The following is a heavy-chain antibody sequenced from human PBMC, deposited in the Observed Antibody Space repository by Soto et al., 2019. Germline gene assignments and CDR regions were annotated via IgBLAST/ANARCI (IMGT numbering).Heavy chain of an antibody. J-gene: IGHJ4*02. Sequence: GGSLRLSCAASGFTFSSYAMGWVRQAPGKGLEWVSAISGSGGSTYYADSVKGRFTISRDNSKNTLYLQMNSLRAEDTAVYYCAKLPGIAAAVSHFDYWGQGTLVTVSS. V-gene: IGHV3-23*01. D-gene: IGHD6-13*01. CDR3: AKLPGIAAAVSHFDY. CDR1: GFTFSSYA. CDR2: ISGSGGST.